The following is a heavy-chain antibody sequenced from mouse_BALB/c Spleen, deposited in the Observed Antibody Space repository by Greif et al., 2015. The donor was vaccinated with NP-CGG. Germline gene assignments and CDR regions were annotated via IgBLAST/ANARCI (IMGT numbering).Heavy chain of an antibody. J-gene: IGHJ3*01. Sequence: VQLQQSGAELMKPGASVKISCKATGYTFSSYWIEWVKQRPGHGLEWIGEILPGSGSTNYNEKFKGKATFTADTSSNTAYMQLSSLTSEDSAVYYCARHGSSYEFAYWGQGTLVTVSA. CDR3: ARHGSSYEFAY. D-gene: IGHD1-1*01. V-gene: IGHV1-9*01. CDR1: GYTFSSYW. CDR2: ILPGSGST.